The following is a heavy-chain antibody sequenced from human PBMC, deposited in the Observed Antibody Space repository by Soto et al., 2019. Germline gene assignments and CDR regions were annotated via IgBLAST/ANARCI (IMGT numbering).Heavy chain of an antibody. CDR2: ISYPGAT. V-gene: IGHV4-31*03. J-gene: IGHJ4*02. Sequence: QVHLQESGPGQVRPSQTLSLSCSVSGGSISRAAYFWTWIRQFPGKGLEWLAYISYPGATYYNPSLKSRVTILSDTSKNQFSLRLKSVTSADTDLYYGARGGPVSVSPAWQLLGDLDYWWQGTLVTVSS. D-gene: IGHD6-13*01. CDR3: ARGGPVSVSPAWQLLGDLDY. CDR1: GGSISRAAYF.